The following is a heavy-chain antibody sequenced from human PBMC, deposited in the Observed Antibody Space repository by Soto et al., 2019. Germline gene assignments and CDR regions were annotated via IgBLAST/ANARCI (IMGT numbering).Heavy chain of an antibody. CDR2: IDTAGSRT. J-gene: IGHJ5*02. Sequence: EVQLVESGGGLVQPGGSLRLSCAASGFTLRSYWMHWVRQAPGKGPMWVSRIDTAGSRTTYADSVKGRFTISRDNAKNMMYLQMNSLRAEDTAVYYCVRDRPHTWFDPWGQGTLVTVSS. D-gene: IGHD6-6*01. CDR3: VRDRPHTWFDP. V-gene: IGHV3-74*01. CDR1: GFTLRSYW.